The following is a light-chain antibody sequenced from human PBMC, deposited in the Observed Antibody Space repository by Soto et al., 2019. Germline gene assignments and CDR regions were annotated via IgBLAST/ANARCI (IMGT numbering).Light chain of an antibody. Sequence: VQMTQSPYSQAASLGDRVTITCRASQRISSCLKWYQQKPGKAAKLLIYDASSLESGVPSRFSGSGSGTEFTPTISSLQPDDFATYYCQQYNSYSSLTFGGGTKVDIK. V-gene: IGKV1-5*01. J-gene: IGKJ4*01. CDR2: DAS. CDR3: QQYNSYSSLT. CDR1: QRISSC.